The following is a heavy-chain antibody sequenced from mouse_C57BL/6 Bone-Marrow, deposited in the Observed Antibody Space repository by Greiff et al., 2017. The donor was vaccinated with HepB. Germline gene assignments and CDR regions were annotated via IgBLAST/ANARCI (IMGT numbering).Heavy chain of an antibody. CDR1: GFNIKDDY. V-gene: IGHV14-4*01. CDR3: TNDVGSFAY. Sequence: VHVKQSGAELVRPGASVKLSCTASGFNIKDDYMHWVKQRPEQGLEWIGWIDPENGDTEYASKFQGKATITADTSSNTAYLQLSSLTSEDTAVYYCTNDVGSFAYWGQGTLVTVSA. CDR2: IDPENGDT. D-gene: IGHD2-3*01. J-gene: IGHJ3*01.